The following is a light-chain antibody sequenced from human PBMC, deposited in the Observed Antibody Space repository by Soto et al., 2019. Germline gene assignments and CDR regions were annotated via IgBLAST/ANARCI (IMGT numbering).Light chain of an antibody. CDR3: QHFGRSLYT. Sequence: EIVLTQSPGTLSLSPGERATLSCRASQSVSSSYLAWYQHKPGQAPRLLISGTSSRATGIPDRFSGSGAGTDFTLTISRLEPEDFAVYYCQHFGRSLYTFGQGTKLEIK. CDR1: QSVSSSY. CDR2: GTS. V-gene: IGKV3-20*01. J-gene: IGKJ2*01.